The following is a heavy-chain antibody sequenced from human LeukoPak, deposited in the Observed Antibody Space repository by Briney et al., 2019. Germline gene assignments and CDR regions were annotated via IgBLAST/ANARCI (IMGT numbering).Heavy chain of an antibody. CDR3: ARGDFWSGYLVYYFDY. CDR2: INSDGSST. Sequence: PGGSPRLSCAASGFTFSSYWMHWVRQAPGKGLVWVSRINSDGSSTSYADSVKGRFTISRDNAKNTLYLQMNSLKAEDTAVYYCARGDFWSGYLVYYFDYWGQGTLVTVSS. CDR1: GFTFSSYW. V-gene: IGHV3-74*01. D-gene: IGHD3-3*01. J-gene: IGHJ4*02.